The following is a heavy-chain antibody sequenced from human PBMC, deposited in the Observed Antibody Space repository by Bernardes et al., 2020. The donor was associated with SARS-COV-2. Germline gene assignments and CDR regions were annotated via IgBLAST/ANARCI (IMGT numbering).Heavy chain of an antibody. J-gene: IGHJ4*02. CDR1: GYTFTGYF. D-gene: IGHD2-21*02. CDR3: ARTRTTISTTGIPVDY. Sequence: ASVKVSCKASGYTFTGYFIHWVRQAPGQRPEWMGWINPNTGGTNYVQKFQGRVTMTRDTSITTAYMELSRLGSDDTAIYYCARTRTTISTTGIPVDYWGQGTLVTVSS. V-gene: IGHV1-2*02. CDR2: INPNTGGT.